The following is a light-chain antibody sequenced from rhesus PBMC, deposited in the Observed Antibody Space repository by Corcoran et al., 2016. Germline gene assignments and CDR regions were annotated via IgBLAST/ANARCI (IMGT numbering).Light chain of an antibody. Sequence: DIQLTQSPSSLSASVGDRVTIRCRASQGISNYVAWYQQKPGKVHKLLINDASKLQIGVPSRFRGRGYGTDFTLTISSLQPGDVAVYFCQQRNYYPLTFGGGTKVELK. CDR3: QQRNYYPLT. CDR2: DAS. CDR1: QGISNY. V-gene: IGKV1-38*01. J-gene: IGKJ4*01.